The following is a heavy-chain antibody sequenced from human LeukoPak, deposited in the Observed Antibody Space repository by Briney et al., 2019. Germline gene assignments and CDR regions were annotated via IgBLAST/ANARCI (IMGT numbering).Heavy chain of an antibody. D-gene: IGHD4-17*01. Sequence: PGGSLRLSCAAYGLTFSSYWMSWVRQAPGKGLEWVANIKQDGSEKYYVDPVNGRFTISRDNAQNSLYLQMNRLRAEDTAVYYCARDLDYGDYLDYWGQGTLVTVSS. V-gene: IGHV3-7*01. J-gene: IGHJ4*02. CDR2: IKQDGSEK. CDR1: GLTFSSYW. CDR3: ARDLDYGDYLDY.